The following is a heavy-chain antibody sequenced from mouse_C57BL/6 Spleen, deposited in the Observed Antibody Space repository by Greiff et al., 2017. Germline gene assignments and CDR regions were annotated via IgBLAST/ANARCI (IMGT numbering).Heavy chain of an antibody. CDR3: ARDHEGRLAHYFDY. CDR2: ISDGGSYT. V-gene: IGHV5-4*01. J-gene: IGHJ2*01. Sequence: EVNVVESGGGLVKPGGSLKLSCAASGFTFSSYAMSWVRQTPEKRLEWVATISDGGSYTYYPDNVKGRFTISRDNAKNNLYLQMSHLKSEDTAMYYCARDHEGRLAHYFDYWGQGTTLTVSS. D-gene: IGHD4-1*01. CDR1: GFTFSSYA.